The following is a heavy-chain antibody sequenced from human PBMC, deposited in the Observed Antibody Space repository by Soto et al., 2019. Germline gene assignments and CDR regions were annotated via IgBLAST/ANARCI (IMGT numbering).Heavy chain of an antibody. Sequence: ASVKVSCKASGYTFTSYYMHWVRQAPGQGLEWMGIINPSGGSTSYAQKFQGWVTMTRDTSISTAYMELSRLRSDDTAVYYCARGVAAAASINYGMDVWGQGTTVTVSS. D-gene: IGHD6-13*01. V-gene: IGHV1-46*01. CDR2: INPSGGST. J-gene: IGHJ6*02. CDR3: ARGVAAAASINYGMDV. CDR1: GYTFTSYY.